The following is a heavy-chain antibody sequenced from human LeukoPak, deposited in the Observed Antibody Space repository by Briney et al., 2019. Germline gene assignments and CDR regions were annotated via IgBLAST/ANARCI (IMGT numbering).Heavy chain of an antibody. D-gene: IGHD5-12*01. J-gene: IGHJ5*02. Sequence: PGGSLRLSCAASGFTFSSYSMNWVRQAPGKGLEWVSSISSSSSYIYYADSVKGRFTISRDNAKNSLYLQMNSLRAEDTAVYYCARDIRYSGYGYWFDPWGQGTLVTVSS. CDR3: ARDIRYSGYGYWFDP. V-gene: IGHV3-21*01. CDR1: GFTFSSYS. CDR2: ISSSSSYI.